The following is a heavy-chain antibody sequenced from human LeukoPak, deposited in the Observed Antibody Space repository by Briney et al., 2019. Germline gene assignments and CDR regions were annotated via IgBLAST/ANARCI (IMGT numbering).Heavy chain of an antibody. D-gene: IGHD6-19*01. V-gene: IGHV3-9*01. J-gene: IGHJ4*02. CDR1: GFTLDDYA. Sequence: GRSLRLSCAASGFTLDDYAMHWVRQAPGKGLEWVSGISWNSGSIGYADSVKGRFTISRDNAKNSLYLQMNSLRAEDTALYYCAKDISSGLDSHFDYWGQGTLVTVSS. CDR3: AKDISSGLDSHFDY. CDR2: ISWNSGSI.